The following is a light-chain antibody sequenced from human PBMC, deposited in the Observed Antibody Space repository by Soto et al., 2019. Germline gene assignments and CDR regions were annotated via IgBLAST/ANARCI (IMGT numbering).Light chain of an antibody. CDR1: QSVYSY. CDR3: QHRNDWPFT. Sequence: EVVLTQLPATLSLSPGERATLSCRASQSVYSYLAWYQQKPGQPPRLLISDVSNRATGIPARFSGSGYGTDFTLTISSLEPEDFAVYYCQHRNDWPFTFGGGTKVEIK. CDR2: DVS. J-gene: IGKJ4*01. V-gene: IGKV3-11*01.